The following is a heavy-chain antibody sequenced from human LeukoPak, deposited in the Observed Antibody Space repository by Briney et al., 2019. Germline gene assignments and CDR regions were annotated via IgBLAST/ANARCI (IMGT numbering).Heavy chain of an antibody. D-gene: IGHD2-15*01. CDR3: ARYCSGGSCYSGSNYGMDV. V-gene: IGHV4-39*07. CDR1: GGSISSSSYY. Sequence: KPSETLSLTCTVSGGSISSSSYYWGWIRQPPGKGLEWIGSIYHSGSTYYNPSLKSRVTISVDTSKNQFSLKLSSVTAADTAVYYCARYCSGGSCYSGSNYGMDVWGQGTTVTVSS. J-gene: IGHJ6*02. CDR2: IYHSGST.